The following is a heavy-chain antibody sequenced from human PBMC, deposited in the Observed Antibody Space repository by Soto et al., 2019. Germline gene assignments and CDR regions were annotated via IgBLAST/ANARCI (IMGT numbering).Heavy chain of an antibody. CDR2: ISYDGKEK. J-gene: IGHJ4*02. CDR3: ARGQYDGDYTMYWAIDY. V-gene: IGHV3-30*04. D-gene: IGHD4-17*01. Sequence: GSLRLSCVASGFTFSNYAMNWVRQAPGKGLEWVAVISYDGKEKYYADSVKGRFTISRDNSKNTLYLEMNSLRAEDTTMYFCARGQYDGDYTMYWAIDYWGQGTLVTVSS. CDR1: GFTFSNYA.